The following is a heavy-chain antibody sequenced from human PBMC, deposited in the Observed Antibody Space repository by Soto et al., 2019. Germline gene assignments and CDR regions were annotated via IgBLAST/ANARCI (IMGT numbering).Heavy chain of an antibody. J-gene: IGHJ5*02. CDR1: GYTFTSYG. D-gene: IGHD3-16*01. V-gene: IGHV1-18*01. CDR3: ARDMSRRPSDPAFDP. Sequence: QVQLVQSGAEVKKPGASVKVSCKASGYTFTSYGISWVRQAPGQGLEWMGWISAYNGNTNYAQKPPGRVTMTTDTSMSTANMELRSLRSDDTAVYYCARDMSRRPSDPAFDPWGQGTLVTVSS. CDR2: ISAYNGNT.